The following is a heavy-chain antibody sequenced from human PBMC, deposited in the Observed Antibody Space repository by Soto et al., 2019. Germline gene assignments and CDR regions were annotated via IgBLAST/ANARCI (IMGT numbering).Heavy chain of an antibody. CDR1: GGSFSGYY. D-gene: IGHD4-17*01. Sequence: PSETLSLTCAVYGGSFSGYYWSWIRQPPGKGLEWIGEINHSGSTNYNPSLKSRVTISVDTSKNQFSLKLSSVTAADTAVYYCARGEGRASTTVTTNFDYWGQGTLVTVSS. J-gene: IGHJ4*02. CDR3: ARGEGRASTTVTTNFDY. CDR2: INHSGST. V-gene: IGHV4-34*01.